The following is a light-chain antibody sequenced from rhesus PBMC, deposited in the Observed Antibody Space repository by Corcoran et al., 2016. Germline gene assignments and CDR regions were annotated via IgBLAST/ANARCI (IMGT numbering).Light chain of an antibody. CDR1: QGISSW. J-gene: IGKJ1*01. CDR2: AAT. CDR3: QQYAYLPWP. V-gene: IGKV1-19*01. Sequence: DIQMTQSPSSLSASVGHKVTITCHATQGISSWLAWYQQKPGKAPKPLNYAATSLQSGVPSRFTGSGCGTDYTLTISSLQPEGFSSYYCQQYAYLPWPFGKGTNVQIK.